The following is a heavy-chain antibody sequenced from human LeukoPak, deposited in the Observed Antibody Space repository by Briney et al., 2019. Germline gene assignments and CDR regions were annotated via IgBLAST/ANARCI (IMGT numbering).Heavy chain of an antibody. CDR3: TTAAFH. V-gene: IGHV3-15*01. J-gene: IGHJ1*01. D-gene: IGHD6-25*01. CDR2: IRSETDGGTT. CDR1: GFTFSNAW. Sequence: GGSLRLSCAASGFTFSNAWMNWVRQAPGKGLEWVGHIRSETDGGTTDYAAPVKGRFTISRDDSKTTLFLQMNSLKTEDTAVYYCTTAAFHWGQGTLVTVSS.